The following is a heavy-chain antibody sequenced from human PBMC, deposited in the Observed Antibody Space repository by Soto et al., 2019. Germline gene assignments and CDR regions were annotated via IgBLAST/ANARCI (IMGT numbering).Heavy chain of an antibody. CDR1: GGSISSSSYY. V-gene: IGHV4-39*01. D-gene: IGHD6-6*01. CDR3: ARQSYSSSSIGGMAEYFQH. J-gene: IGHJ1*01. Sequence: PSATLSLTCTVSGGSISSSSYYWGWIRQPPGKGLEWIGSIYYSGSTYYNPSLKSRVTISVDTSKNQFSLKLSSVNAADTAVYYCARQSYSSSSIGGMAEYFQHWGQGTLVTVSS. CDR2: IYYSGST.